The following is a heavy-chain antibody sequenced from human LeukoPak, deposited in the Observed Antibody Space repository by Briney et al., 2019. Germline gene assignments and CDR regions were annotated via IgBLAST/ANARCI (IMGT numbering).Heavy chain of an antibody. D-gene: IGHD3-22*01. CDR3: ASIAQATYYYDSSGTIDY. CDR1: GGSISSSSYY. V-gene: IGHV4-39*07. CDR2: IYYSGST. Sequence: SETLSLTCTVSGGSISSSSYYWGWIRQPPGKGLEWIGSIYYSGSTYYNPSLKGRVTISVDTSKNQFSLKLSSVTAADTAVYYCASIAQATYYYDSSGTIDYWGQGTLVTVSS. J-gene: IGHJ4*02.